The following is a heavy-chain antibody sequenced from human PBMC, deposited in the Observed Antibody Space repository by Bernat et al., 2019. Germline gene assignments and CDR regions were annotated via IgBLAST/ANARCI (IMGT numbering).Heavy chain of an antibody. CDR3: ARHHRRAFNLPESFDA. V-gene: IGHV4-39*01. J-gene: IGHJ4*02. CDR2: IFYTGSA. Sequence: LQLQESGPGLVQPSETLSLTCTVSNDSISTRNYYWAWIRQPPGKGLEWIGSIFYTGSAHYNPSLKSRVTISVDTSKNQFSLKLNSVAAADTAVYYCARHHRRAFNLPESFDAWGQGTLLTVSS. CDR1: NDSISTRNYY.